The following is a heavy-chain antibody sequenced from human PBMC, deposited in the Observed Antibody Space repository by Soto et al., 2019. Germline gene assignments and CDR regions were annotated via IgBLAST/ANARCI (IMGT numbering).Heavy chain of an antibody. V-gene: IGHV5-10-1*01. D-gene: IGHD3-22*01. CDR2: IDPSDSQT. Sequence: PGESLKISCKGSGYSFAGYWITWVRQKPGKGLEWMGRIDPSDSQTYYSTSYRGHVTISATTSITTVFLQWSSLTASDTAMYYCARQIYDSDTGPNFQYYFESWGQGTPVAVSS. CDR3: ARQIYDSDTGPNFQYYFES. CDR1: GYSFAGYW. J-gene: IGHJ4*02.